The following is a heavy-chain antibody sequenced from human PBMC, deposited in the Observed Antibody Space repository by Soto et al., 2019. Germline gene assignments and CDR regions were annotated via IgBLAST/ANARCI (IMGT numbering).Heavy chain of an antibody. CDR3: ARDRVEMATIPSSGFDY. D-gene: IGHD5-12*01. V-gene: IGHV3-23*01. CDR2: ISGRGVDT. J-gene: IGHJ4*02. CDR1: GFSFSSLA. Sequence: PGGSLRLSCAASGFSFSSLAMSWVRQAPGKGLEWVSSISGRGVDTLYADSVKGRFTISRDNSRNTLYLQMNSLRAEDTAVYYCARDRVEMATIPSSGFDYWGQGTLVTVSS.